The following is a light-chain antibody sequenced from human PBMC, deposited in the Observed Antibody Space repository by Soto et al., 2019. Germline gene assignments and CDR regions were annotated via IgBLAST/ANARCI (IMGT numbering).Light chain of an antibody. V-gene: IGKV1-13*02. CDR1: QGIRSD. CDR3: QQYNSYSWT. Sequence: IQMTQSPSSLYASVGDRVTITCRASQGIRSDLAWYQQKPGKAPKLLIYDASTLESGVPSRFSGSRSGTEFTLTISSLQPDDFATYYCQQYNSYSWTFGQGTKVDIK. J-gene: IGKJ1*01. CDR2: DAS.